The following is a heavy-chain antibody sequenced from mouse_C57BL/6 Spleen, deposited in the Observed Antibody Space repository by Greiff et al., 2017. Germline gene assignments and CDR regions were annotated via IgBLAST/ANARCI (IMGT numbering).Heavy chain of an antibody. D-gene: IGHD2-1*01. V-gene: IGHV2-9*01. CDR3: AKHDRYGNFFAY. J-gene: IGHJ3*01. CDR2: IWGGGST. Sequence: VQLVESGPGLVAPSQSLSITCTVSGFSLTSYGVDWVSQPPGKGLEWLGVIWGGGSTNYYSAIMSRQSISKDNTKSQVFLKMNSLQTDDTAVYYCAKHDRYGNFFAYWGQGTLVTVSA. CDR1: GFSLTSYG.